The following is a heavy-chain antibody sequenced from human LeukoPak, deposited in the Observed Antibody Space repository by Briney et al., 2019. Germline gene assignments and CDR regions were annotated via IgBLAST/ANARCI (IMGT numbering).Heavy chain of an antibody. D-gene: IGHD2-2*01. J-gene: IGHJ4*02. CDR2: IYYSGST. CDR1: GGSISSYY. V-gene: IGHV4-59*01. CDR3: AMGYCSSTSCQTLDY. Sequence: SETLSLTCTVSGGSISSYYWSWIRQPPGKGLEWIGYIYYSGSTNYNPSLKSRVTISVDTSKNQFSLKLSSVTAADTAVYYCAMGYCSSTSCQTLDYWGQGTLVTVSS.